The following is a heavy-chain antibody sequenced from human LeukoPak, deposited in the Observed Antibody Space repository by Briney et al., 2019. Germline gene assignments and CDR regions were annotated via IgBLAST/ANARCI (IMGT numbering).Heavy chain of an antibody. D-gene: IGHD2-15*01. CDR2: VSAYGDNK. Sequence: ASVKVSCKASGYTFTNYGITWVRQAPGQGLEWMGWVSAYGDNKNYVQKIQGRVTMPTDTSTSTAYMELRSLRSDDTAVYYCARDCIGCHGFDYWGQGTLVTVSS. V-gene: IGHV1-18*01. CDR1: GYTFTNYG. CDR3: ARDCIGCHGFDY. J-gene: IGHJ4*02.